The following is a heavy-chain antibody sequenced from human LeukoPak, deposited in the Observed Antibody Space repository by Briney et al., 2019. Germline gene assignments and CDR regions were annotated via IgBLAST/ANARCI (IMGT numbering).Heavy chain of an antibody. V-gene: IGHV3-15*01. CDR2: IKSKTDGGTT. CDR1: GFTFSNAW. CDR3: TTDPLVYYDSSPYLYYFDY. J-gene: IGHJ4*02. D-gene: IGHD3-22*01. Sequence: PGGSLRLSCAASGFTFSNAWMSWVRQAPGKGLEWVGRIKSKTDGGTTDYAAPVKGRFTISRDDSKNTLYLQMNSLKTEDTAVYYCTTDPLVYYDSSPYLYYFDYWGQGTLVTVSS.